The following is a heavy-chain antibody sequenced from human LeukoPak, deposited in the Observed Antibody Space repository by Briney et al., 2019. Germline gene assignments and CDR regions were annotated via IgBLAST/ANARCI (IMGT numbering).Heavy chain of an antibody. CDR3: ARESRAGITMVRGVIITAVYYYGMDV. V-gene: IGHV3-30-3*01. D-gene: IGHD3-10*01. J-gene: IGHJ6*02. CDR2: ISYDASNK. CDR1: GFTFSSYA. Sequence: GRSLRLSCAASGFTFSSYAMHWVRQAPGKGLEWVAVISYDASNKYYADSVKGRFTISRDNSKNTLYLQMNSLRAEDTAVYYCARESRAGITMVRGVIITAVYYYGMDVWGQGTTVTVSS.